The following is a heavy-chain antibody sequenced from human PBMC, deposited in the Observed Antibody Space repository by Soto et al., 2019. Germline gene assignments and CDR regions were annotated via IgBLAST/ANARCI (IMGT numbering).Heavy chain of an antibody. CDR2: INPANGNT. CDR3: TRSAISPYGGLIGPFDY. V-gene: IGHV1-3*05. J-gene: IGHJ4*02. D-gene: IGHD3-16*02. CDR1: GYTFTAYA. Sequence: QVQLAQSGAEERKPGASVKVSCEATGYTFTAYAMHWVRQAPGQRLEWMGWINPANGNTKYSQKFQGRLTITSDTSANTVYIELNSPTSDDTAMYYCTRSAISPYGGLIGPFDYWGQGNLVTVSS.